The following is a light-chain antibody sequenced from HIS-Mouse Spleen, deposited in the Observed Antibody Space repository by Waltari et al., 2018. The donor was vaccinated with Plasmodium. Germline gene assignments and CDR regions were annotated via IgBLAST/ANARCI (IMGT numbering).Light chain of an antibody. CDR1: QSVSRN. CDR2: GAS. J-gene: IGKJ3*01. CDR3: QQYNNWSFT. V-gene: IGKV3-15*01. Sequence: EIVMTQSPATLSVSPGERATLSCRASQSVSRNLAWYQQKPGQAPRLLIYGASTRATGIPARFSGSGSWTEFTLTISSLQSEDFAVYYCQQYNNWSFTFGPGTKVDIK.